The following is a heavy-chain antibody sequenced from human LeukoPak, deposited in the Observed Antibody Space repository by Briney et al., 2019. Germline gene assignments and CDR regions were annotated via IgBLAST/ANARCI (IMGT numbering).Heavy chain of an antibody. D-gene: IGHD4-17*01. V-gene: IGHV3-30*18. CDR2: ISYDGSNK. J-gene: IGHJ4*02. Sequence: GRSLRLSCAASGFTFSSYDMHWVRQAPGKGLEWVAVISYDGSNKYYADSVKGRFTISRDNSKNTLYLQMNSLRAEDTAVYYCAKVPDGDYGVDYWGQGTLVTVSS. CDR1: GFTFSSYD. CDR3: AKVPDGDYGVDY.